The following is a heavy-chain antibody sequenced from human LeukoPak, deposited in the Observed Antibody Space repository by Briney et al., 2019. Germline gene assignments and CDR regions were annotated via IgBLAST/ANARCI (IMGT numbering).Heavy chain of an antibody. D-gene: IGHD6-19*01. Sequence: ASVKVSCKASGYTFTGYYMHWVRQAPGQGLEWMGWINPNSGGTNYAQKFQGRVTMTRDASISTAYMELSRLRSDDTAVYYCARGSSGWYESWFDPWGQGTLVTVSS. CDR2: INPNSGGT. V-gene: IGHV1-2*02. CDR3: ARGSSGWYESWFDP. J-gene: IGHJ5*02. CDR1: GYTFTGYY.